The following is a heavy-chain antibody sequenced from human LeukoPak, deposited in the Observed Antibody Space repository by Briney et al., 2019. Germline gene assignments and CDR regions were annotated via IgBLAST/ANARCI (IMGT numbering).Heavy chain of an antibody. CDR1: GFTFSSYS. CDR3: AKTARGDILTGYPFDY. Sequence: GGSLRLSCAASGFTFSSYSMNWVRQAPGKGLEWVSSISSSSSYIYYADSVKGRFTISRDNSKNTLYLQMNSLRAEDTAVYCCAKTARGDILTGYPFDYWGQGTLVTVSS. V-gene: IGHV3-21*04. J-gene: IGHJ4*02. CDR2: ISSSSSYI. D-gene: IGHD3-9*01.